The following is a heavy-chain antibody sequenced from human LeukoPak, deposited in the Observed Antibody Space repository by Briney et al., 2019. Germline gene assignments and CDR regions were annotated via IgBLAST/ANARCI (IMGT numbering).Heavy chain of an antibody. Sequence: SETLSLTCTVSGGSMSSYYWSWLRQSAGRGLEWIGRIYANGNTNYNPSLKSRVNMSVDTSKNQFSLKLTSVTAADTAVYYCARVGPMTGTTYFDYWGQGTLVTVSS. CDR1: GGSMSSYY. V-gene: IGHV4-4*07. J-gene: IGHJ4*02. CDR3: ARVGPMTGTTYFDY. D-gene: IGHD1-7*01. CDR2: IYANGNT.